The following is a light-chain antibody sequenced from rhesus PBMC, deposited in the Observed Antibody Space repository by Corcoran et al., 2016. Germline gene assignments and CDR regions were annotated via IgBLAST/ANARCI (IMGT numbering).Light chain of an antibody. Sequence: DIVMTQTPLSLPVTPGEPASISCRSSQSLLDSEDGNTSLDWYLPRPGQSPQLLIYEVSHRASGVPDRFRGSGSDTDFTLKISRVEAEDVGVYYCMQGIEFPFTFGPGTKLDIK. CDR3: MQGIEFPFT. V-gene: IGKV2-104*02. J-gene: IGKJ3*01. CDR2: EVS. CDR1: QSLLDSEDGNTS.